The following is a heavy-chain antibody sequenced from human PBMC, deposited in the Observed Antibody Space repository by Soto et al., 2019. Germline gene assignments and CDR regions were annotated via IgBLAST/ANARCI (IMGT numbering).Heavy chain of an antibody. Sequence: GASVKVSCKASGYTFTSYYMHWVRQAPGQGLEWMGIINPSGGSTSYAQKFQGRVTMTRDTSTSTVYMELSSLRSEDTAVYYCARAPRGYSYGSNYYYYGMDVWGQGTTVTVSS. J-gene: IGHJ6*02. CDR3: ARAPRGYSYGSNYYYYGMDV. CDR2: INPSGGST. V-gene: IGHV1-46*01. D-gene: IGHD5-18*01. CDR1: GYTFTSYY.